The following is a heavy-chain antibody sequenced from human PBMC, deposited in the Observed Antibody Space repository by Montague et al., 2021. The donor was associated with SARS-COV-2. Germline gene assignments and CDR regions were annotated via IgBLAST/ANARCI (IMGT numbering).Heavy chain of an antibody. J-gene: IGHJ4*02. V-gene: IGHV4-39*01. CDR3: ARHAGKRITIFGVVKGQYYFDY. CDR2: IYYSGST. CDR1: GTSFSSYY. Sequence: SETLSLTCAVHGTSFSSYYWGWIRQPPGKGLEWIGSIYYSGSTYYNPSLKSRVTISVDTSKNQFSLKLSSVTAADTAVYYCARHAGKRITIFGVVKGQYYFDYWGQGTLVTVSS. D-gene: IGHD3-3*01.